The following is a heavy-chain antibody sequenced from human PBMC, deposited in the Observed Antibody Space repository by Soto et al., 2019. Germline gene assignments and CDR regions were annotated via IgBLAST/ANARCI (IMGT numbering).Heavy chain of an antibody. Sequence: SETLSLTCTVSGGSISSSSYHWGWIRQPPGKGLEWIGSIYYSGSTYHNPSLKSRVTISVDTSKNQFSLKLSSVTAADTAIYYCARIVLGGNYHFDYWGQGTLVTVSS. CDR3: ARIVLGGNYHFDY. V-gene: IGHV4-39*01. J-gene: IGHJ4*02. CDR2: IYYSGST. D-gene: IGHD1-26*01. CDR1: GGSISSSSYH.